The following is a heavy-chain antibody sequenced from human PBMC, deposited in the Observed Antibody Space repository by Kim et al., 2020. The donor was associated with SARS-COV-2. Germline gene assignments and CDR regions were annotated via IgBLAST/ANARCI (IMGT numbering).Heavy chain of an antibody. V-gene: IGHV1-69*13. Sequence: SVKVSCKASGGTFSSYAISWVRQAPGQGLEWMGGIIPIFGTANYAQKFQGRVTITADESTSTAYMELSSLRSEDTAVYYCARDLIRMRGFDYWGQGTLVTVSS. J-gene: IGHJ4*02. D-gene: IGHD2-15*01. CDR2: IIPIFGTA. CDR1: GGTFSSYA. CDR3: ARDLIRMRGFDY.